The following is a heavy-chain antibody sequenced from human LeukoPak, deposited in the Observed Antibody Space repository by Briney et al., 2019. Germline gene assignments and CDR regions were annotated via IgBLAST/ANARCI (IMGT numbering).Heavy chain of an antibody. V-gene: IGHV3-30*02. Sequence: GGSLRLSCAASGFTFSIYDMHWVRQAPGKGLEWVAFIRFDGSNKYYADSVKGRFTISRDNSKSTLYLQMNSLRAEDTAVYYCARFYANEWELPHWGQGTLVTVSS. CDR3: ARFYANEWELPH. CDR2: IRFDGSNK. CDR1: GFTFSIYD. J-gene: IGHJ4*02. D-gene: IGHD1-26*01.